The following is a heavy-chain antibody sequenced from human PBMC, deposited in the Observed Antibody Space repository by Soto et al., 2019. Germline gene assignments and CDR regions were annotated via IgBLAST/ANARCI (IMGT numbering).Heavy chain of an antibody. V-gene: IGHV4-31*03. Sequence: QVQLQESGPGLVKPSQTLSLTCTVSGGSISSGGYYWSWIRQHPGKGLEWIGYIYYSGSTYYNPSLKSRVTISVDTSKNQFSLKLSSVTAADTAVYYCARAGETYYDILTGYYNKAFDIWGQGTMVTVSS. J-gene: IGHJ3*02. D-gene: IGHD3-9*01. CDR3: ARAGETYYDILTGYYNKAFDI. CDR2: IYYSGST. CDR1: GGSISSGGYY.